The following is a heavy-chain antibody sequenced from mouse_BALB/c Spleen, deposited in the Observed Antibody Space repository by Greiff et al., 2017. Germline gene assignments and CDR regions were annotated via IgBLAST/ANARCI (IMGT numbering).Heavy chain of an antibody. V-gene: IGHV1-18*01. CDR2: INPYNGGT. J-gene: IGHJ3*01. CDR3: ARCYYGSSRGSFAY. D-gene: IGHD1-1*01. Sequence: VQLKESGPELVKPGASMKISCKASGYSFTGYTMNWVKQSHGKNLEWIGLINPYNGGTSYNQKFKGKATLTVDKSSSTAYMELLSLTSEDSAVYYCARCYYGSSRGSFAYWGQGTLVTVSA. CDR1: GYSFTGYT.